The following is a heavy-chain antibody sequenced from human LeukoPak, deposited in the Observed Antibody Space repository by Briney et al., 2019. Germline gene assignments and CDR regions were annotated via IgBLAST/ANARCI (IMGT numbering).Heavy chain of an antibody. J-gene: IGHJ4*02. CDR3: AKDLVSSSCFDY. CDR2: ISYDGSNK. CDR1: GFTFSNYA. V-gene: IGHV3-30*04. D-gene: IGHD6-13*01. Sequence: PGGSLRLSCAVSGFTFSNYAMHWVRQAPGKGLEWVAVISYDGSNKYYADSVKGRFTISRDNSKNTLYLQMNSLRAEDTAVYYCAKDLVSSSCFDYWGQGTLVTVSS.